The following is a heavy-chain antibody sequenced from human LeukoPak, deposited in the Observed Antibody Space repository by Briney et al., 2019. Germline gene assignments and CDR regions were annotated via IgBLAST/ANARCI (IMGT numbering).Heavy chain of an antibody. V-gene: IGHV3-33*01. D-gene: IGHD3-10*01. Sequence: GGSLRLSCAASRFTFSNFGMHWVRQAPGKGLEWVAVIWFDGSNKYYADSVKGRFTISRDNSKNTLYLQMDSLRAEDTALYYCARDESSGSLHFDYWGQGTLVTVSS. J-gene: IGHJ4*02. CDR2: IWFDGSNK. CDR1: RFTFSNFG. CDR3: ARDESSGSLHFDY.